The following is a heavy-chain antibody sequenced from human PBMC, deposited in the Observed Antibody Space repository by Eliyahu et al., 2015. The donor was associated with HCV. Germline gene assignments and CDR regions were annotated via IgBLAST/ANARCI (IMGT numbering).Heavy chain of an antibody. CDR1: GFTFSSYA. D-gene: IGHD1-26*01. Sequence: EVQLLESGGGLVQPGGSLRLSCAASGFTFSSYAMGWVRQAPGKGLEWVSAISGSGGSTYYADSVKGRFTISRDNSKNTLYLQMNSLRAEDTAVYYCAAVWWAIVGASRFDYWGQGTLVTVSS. V-gene: IGHV3-23*01. CDR2: ISGSGGST. J-gene: IGHJ4*02. CDR3: AAVWWAIVGASRFDY.